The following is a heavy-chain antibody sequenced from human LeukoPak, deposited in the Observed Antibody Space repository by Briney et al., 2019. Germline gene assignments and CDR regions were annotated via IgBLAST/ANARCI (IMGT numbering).Heavy chain of an antibody. J-gene: IGHJ5*02. V-gene: IGHV1-69*13. CDR2: IIPIFGTA. Sequence: AASVKVSCKASGGTFSSYAISWVRQAPGQGLEWMGGIIPIFGTANYAQKFQGRVTITADESTSTAYMELSSLRSEDTAVYYCARGVIVAIHNWFDPWGQGTLVTVSS. CDR3: ARGVIVAIHNWFDP. D-gene: IGHD2-15*01. CDR1: GGTFSSYA.